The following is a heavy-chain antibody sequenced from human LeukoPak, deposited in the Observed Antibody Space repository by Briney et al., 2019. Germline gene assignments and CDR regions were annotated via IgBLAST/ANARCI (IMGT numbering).Heavy chain of an antibody. D-gene: IGHD1-26*01. J-gene: IGHJ5*02. CDR1: GFTFNNYG. V-gene: IGHV3-30*02. CDR3: AKEAEKYSRMNNWFDP. CDR2: IRYDGGHK. Sequence: PGGSLRLSCVASGFTFNNYGMHWVRQTPGKGLEWVAFIRYDGGHKFYADSVKGRFTVSRYDSRRTLYLQMDSLRGEDTAVYYCAKEAEKYSRMNNWFDPWGQGTLVTVSS.